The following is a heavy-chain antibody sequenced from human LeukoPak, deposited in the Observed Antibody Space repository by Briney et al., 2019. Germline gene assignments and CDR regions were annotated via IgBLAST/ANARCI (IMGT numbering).Heavy chain of an antibody. V-gene: IGHV1-2*02. CDR1: GYTFTAYY. Sequence: ASVKVSCKASGYTFTAYYMHWVRQAPGQGLEWLGWINPNTGDTNYAQKFQGRVTMTRDTSTSTVYMELSSLRSEDTAVYYCARDAPGDFDLWGRGTLVTVSS. CDR2: INPNTGDT. J-gene: IGHJ2*01. CDR3: ARDAPGDFDL.